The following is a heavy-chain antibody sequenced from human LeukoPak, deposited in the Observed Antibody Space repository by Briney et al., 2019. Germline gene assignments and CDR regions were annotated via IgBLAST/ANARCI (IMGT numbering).Heavy chain of an antibody. V-gene: IGHV4-59*08. CDR2: IYYGGST. CDR1: AGSISSYY. CDR3: ARLGHYYDSSGLPPPVAFDS. D-gene: IGHD3-22*01. J-gene: IGHJ3*02. Sequence: SETLSLTCTVSAGSISSYYWSWIRQPPGKGLVWIGYIYYGGSTNYNPSLKSRVTISVDTSKNPFSRKLSSVTAADTAVYYCARLGHYYDSSGLPPPVAFDSWGQGTMVTASS.